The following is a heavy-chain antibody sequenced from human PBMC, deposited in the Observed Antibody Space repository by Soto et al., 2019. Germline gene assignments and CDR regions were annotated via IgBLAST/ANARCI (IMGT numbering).Heavy chain of an antibody. V-gene: IGHV1-18*04. D-gene: IGHD2-15*01. Sequence: ASVKVSCKASGYTFSSYGISWVRQAPGQGLEWMGWISPYNGDTDYAHKLQDRVTMTTDTSTNTADMELRSLRSDDTDVYYCARFRYCSGGSCYSTRSDAFDFWGQGTMVTVSS. CDR1: GYTFSSYG. CDR2: ISPYNGDT. CDR3: ARFRYCSGGSCYSTRSDAFDF. J-gene: IGHJ3*01.